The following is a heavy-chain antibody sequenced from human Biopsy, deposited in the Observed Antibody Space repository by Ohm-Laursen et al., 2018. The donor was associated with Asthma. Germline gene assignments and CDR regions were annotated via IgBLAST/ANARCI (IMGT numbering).Heavy chain of an antibody. D-gene: IGHD4-17*01. V-gene: IGHV1-24*01. CDR3: ASDFPKDYVRYNFQF. J-gene: IGHJ4*02. Sequence: ASVKVSCKISGYSLTDLSMHWVRQAPGQGLEWMGGHDPEEGGTVNARRFQGRVTMTEGTSTDTAYMELSSLSSDDTAVYYCASDFPKDYVRYNFQFWGQGTLVTVSS. CDR1: GYSLTDLS. CDR2: HDPEEGGT.